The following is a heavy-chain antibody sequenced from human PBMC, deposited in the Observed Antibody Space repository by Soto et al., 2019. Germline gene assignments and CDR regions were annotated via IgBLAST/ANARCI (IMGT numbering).Heavy chain of an antibody. D-gene: IGHD3-22*01. Sequence: QAQLVQSGTEVKKPGASVKVSCKASGYTFTAYYIHWVRQAPGQGLEWMGWINPNSGGPNYAQKFQARVTMTRDTSIATVYMELGWLRSDATAVYYCARGNYYDSSGYFYVFDIWGQGTMVTVSS. J-gene: IGHJ3*02. CDR3: ARGNYYDSSGYFYVFDI. V-gene: IGHV1-2*02. CDR1: GYTFTAYY. CDR2: INPNSGGP.